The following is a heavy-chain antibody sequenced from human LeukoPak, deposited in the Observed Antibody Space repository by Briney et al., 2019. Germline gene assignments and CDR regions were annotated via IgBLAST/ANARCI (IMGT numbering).Heavy chain of an antibody. CDR1: GYTFTDYY. CDR3: ARANALYCSSTSCLFDY. D-gene: IGHD2-2*01. V-gene: IGHV1-2*02. J-gene: IGHJ4*02. Sequence: GAGVKVCLLDSGYTFTDYYIDGVGQRRGQGLEWMAWINPNSGGTYYAQNFHDRITLTRDTSISTAYMELSRLRSDDTAIYYCARANALYCSSTSCLFDYWGQGTLVTVSS. CDR2: INPNSGGT.